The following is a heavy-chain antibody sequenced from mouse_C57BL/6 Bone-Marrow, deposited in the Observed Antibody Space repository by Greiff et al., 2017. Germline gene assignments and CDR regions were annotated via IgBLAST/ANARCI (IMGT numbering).Heavy chain of an antibody. Sequence: EVMLVESGPELVKPGASVKISCKASGYSFTCYYMNWVKQSPEKSLEWIGEINPSTGGTTYNQKFKAKATLTVDKSSSTAYMQLKSLTSEDSAVYYCAITGGYFDVWGTGTTVTVSS. J-gene: IGHJ1*03. CDR2: INPSTGGT. D-gene: IGHD4-1*01. CDR1: GYSFTCYY. CDR3: AITGGYFDV. V-gene: IGHV1-42*01.